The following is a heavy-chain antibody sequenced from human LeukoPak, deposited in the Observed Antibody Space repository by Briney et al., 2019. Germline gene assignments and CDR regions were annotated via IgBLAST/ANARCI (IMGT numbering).Heavy chain of an antibody. CDR3: AKDLWAYDSSGYLHY. CDR2: ISGSGGST. CDR1: GFTFSSYA. D-gene: IGHD3-22*01. J-gene: IGHJ4*02. Sequence: GGSLRLSCAASGFTFSSYAMSWVRQAPGKGLEWVSAISGSGGSTYYADSVKGRFTISRDNSKNTLYLQMNSLRAEDTAVYYCAKDLWAYDSSGYLHYWGQGTLVTVSS. V-gene: IGHV3-23*01.